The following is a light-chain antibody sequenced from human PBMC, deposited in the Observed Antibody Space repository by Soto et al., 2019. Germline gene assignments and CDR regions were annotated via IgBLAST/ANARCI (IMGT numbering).Light chain of an antibody. J-gene: IGKJ4*01. V-gene: IGKV1-33*01. CDR2: DAS. CDR3: QQYDNLLALT. CDR1: QDISKY. Sequence: DIQMTQSPSSLSASVGDRVTIACQASQDISKYLNWYQFRPGQAPKLLIYDASNLETGVPSRFRGSGSGTHFSLTITSLQLEDVATYYCQQYDNLLALTFGGGTKVQIK.